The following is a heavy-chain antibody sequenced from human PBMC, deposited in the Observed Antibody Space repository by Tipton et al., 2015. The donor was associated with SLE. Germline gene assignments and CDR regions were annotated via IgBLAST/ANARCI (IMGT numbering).Heavy chain of an antibody. Sequence: TLSLTCTVSGGSISSTYYWAWIRQPPGKGLEWIGSGSNFYNPSLKSRITISIDTSKNQFSLKLSSVTAADTAVYFCARMNGGNGYWFDPWGQGTLVTVSS. CDR1: GGSISSTYY. J-gene: IGHJ5*02. CDR3: ARMNGGNGYWFDP. CDR2: GSN. V-gene: IGHV4-39*01. D-gene: IGHD4-23*01.